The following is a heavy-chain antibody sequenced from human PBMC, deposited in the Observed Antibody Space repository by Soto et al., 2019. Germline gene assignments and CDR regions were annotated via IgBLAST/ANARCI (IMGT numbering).Heavy chain of an antibody. Sequence: QVQLQESGPGLVKPSPTLSLTCTVSGGSISSGDDYWSWIRQPPGKGLEWIGYIYYSGSTYYNPSLKSRVTISVETSKNQFSLKQSSVTAADTAVYYCARDQSDYGMDVWGQGTTVTVS. CDR1: GGSISSGDDY. V-gene: IGHV4-30-4*01. CDR3: ARDQSDYGMDV. J-gene: IGHJ6*02. CDR2: IYYSGST.